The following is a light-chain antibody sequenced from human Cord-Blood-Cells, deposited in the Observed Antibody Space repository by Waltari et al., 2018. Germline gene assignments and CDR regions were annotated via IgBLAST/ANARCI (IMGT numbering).Light chain of an antibody. CDR1: QDISNY. CDR2: DAS. J-gene: IGKJ2*01. CDR3: QQYDNLP. Sequence: DIQMTQSPSSLSASVGDRVTITCQASQDISNYLNWYQQEPGKAPMLLIYDASNLETAVPSRFSGSGSETDFTFTISSLQPEDIATYYCQQYDNLPFGQGTKLEIK. V-gene: IGKV1-33*01.